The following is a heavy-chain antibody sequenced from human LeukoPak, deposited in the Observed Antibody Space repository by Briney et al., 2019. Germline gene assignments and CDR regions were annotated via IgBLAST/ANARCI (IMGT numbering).Heavy chain of an antibody. V-gene: IGHV4-59*08. CDR1: GGSISSYY. CDR2: IYNSGST. CDR3: ARRNILTEGEAFDI. Sequence: SETLSLTCAVSGGSISSYYWTWIRQPPEKGLEWIGYIYNSGSTNYNPSLRSRVTISVDASKNQFSLKLNSVTAADTAVYYCARRNILTEGEAFDIWGQGTLVTVSS. J-gene: IGHJ3*02. D-gene: IGHD3-9*01.